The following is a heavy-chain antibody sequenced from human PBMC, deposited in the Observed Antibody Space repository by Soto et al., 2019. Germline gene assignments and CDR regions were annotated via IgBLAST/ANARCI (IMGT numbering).Heavy chain of an antibody. J-gene: IGHJ4*02. CDR3: AKVRVFHIWFGESNYFDY. D-gene: IGHD3-10*01. CDR2: XXGSGGRT. Sequence: GGSXRLSXXASXXXXXXXXXXXXXQAPGXGLEWVXXXXGSGGRTEYADSVKGRFTISRDNSKNTLYLQMNSLRAEDTAVYYCAKVRVFHIWFGESNYFDYWGQGTLVTVSS. CDR1: XXXXXXXX. V-gene: IGHV3-23*01.